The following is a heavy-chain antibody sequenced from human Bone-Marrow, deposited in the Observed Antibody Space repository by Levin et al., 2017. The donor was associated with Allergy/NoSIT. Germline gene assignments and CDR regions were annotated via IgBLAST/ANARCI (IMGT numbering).Heavy chain of an antibody. CDR3: ARDGAGVSLKYCSGGSCYVY. J-gene: IGHJ4*02. CDR2: IKQDGSEK. D-gene: IGHD2-15*01. V-gene: IGHV3-7*03. Sequence: GGSLRLSCAASGFTFSSYWMSWVRQAPGKGLEWMANIKQDGSEKYYVDSVKGRFTISRDNAKNSLYLQMNSLRAEDTAVYYCARDGAGVSLKYCSGGSCYVYWGQGTLVTVSS. CDR1: GFTFSSYW.